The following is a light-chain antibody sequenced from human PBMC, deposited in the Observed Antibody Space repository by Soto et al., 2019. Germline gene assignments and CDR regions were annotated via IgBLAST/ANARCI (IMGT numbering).Light chain of an antibody. CDR3: QHPGGT. J-gene: IGKJ1*01. Sequence: DIQMTQSPSTLSASVGDRVTITCRASQSISSWLAWYQQKPGKAPKLLIYKASSLESGVPSRFSGSGSGTEFTLTISSLQPDDFATYYCQHPGGTFGQGIKVEIK. CDR1: QSISSW. V-gene: IGKV1-5*03. CDR2: KAS.